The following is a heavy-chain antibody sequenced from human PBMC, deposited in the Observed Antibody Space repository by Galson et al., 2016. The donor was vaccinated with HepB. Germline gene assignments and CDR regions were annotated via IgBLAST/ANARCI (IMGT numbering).Heavy chain of an antibody. J-gene: IGHJ4*01. V-gene: IGHV3-15*01. Sequence: SLRLSCAASGLNFSDLSMNWVRQAPGKGLRWVGRVKSASDGGTQDYASSVRGRFTISRDDSRQMLFLQMNSLKNDDTAVYFCVTGPDLWGHGTLVIVSS. CDR3: VTGPDL. CDR2: VKSASDGGTQ. CDR1: GLNFSDLS.